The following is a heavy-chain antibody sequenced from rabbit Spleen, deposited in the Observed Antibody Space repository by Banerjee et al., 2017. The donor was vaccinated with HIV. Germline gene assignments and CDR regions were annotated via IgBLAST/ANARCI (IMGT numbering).Heavy chain of an antibody. CDR3: ARDTSSSFSSYGMDL. Sequence: QEQLVESGGGLVKPGASLTLTCKASGFSFSNKAVMCWVRQAPGKGLEWIACINAVTGKAVYASWAKGRITISKASSTTVTLQMTSLTAADTATYFCARDTSSSFSSYGMDLWGPGTLVTVS. CDR2: INAVTGKA. J-gene: IGHJ6*01. CDR1: GFSFSNKAV. D-gene: IGHD1-1*01. V-gene: IGHV1S45*01.